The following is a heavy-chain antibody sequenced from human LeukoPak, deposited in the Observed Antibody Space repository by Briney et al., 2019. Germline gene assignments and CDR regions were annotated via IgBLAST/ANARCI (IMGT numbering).Heavy chain of an antibody. J-gene: IGHJ4*02. CDR1: GDSVSSNSGA. CDR3: VREEAGTYGFQY. V-gene: IGHV6-1*01. Sequence: SQTLSLTCAIFGDSVSSNSGAWNWIRQSPSRGLEWLGRAYYRSQWYNDYAFSVKGRIAINADTSENHFSLQLNSVTPEDTAVYYCVREEAGTYGFQYWGQGTLVTVPS. CDR2: AYYRSQWYN. D-gene: IGHD3-10*01.